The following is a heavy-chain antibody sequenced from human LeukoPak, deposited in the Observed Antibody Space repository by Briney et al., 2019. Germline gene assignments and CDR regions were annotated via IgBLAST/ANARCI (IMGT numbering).Heavy chain of an antibody. V-gene: IGHV1-8*01. CDR3: ARASGDFWSGYYDY. CDR1: GYTFTSYD. D-gene: IGHD3-3*01. CDR2: MNPNSGNT. Sequence: ASVKVSCKASGYTFTSYDINWVRQATGQGLEWMGWMNPNSGNTGYAQKFQGRVTMTRNTSISTAYMELSSLRSEDTAVYYCARASGDFWSGYYDYWGQGTLVTVFS. J-gene: IGHJ4*02.